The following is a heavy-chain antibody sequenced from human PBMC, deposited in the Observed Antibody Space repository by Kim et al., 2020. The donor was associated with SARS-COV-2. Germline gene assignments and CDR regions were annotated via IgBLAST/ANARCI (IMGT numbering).Heavy chain of an antibody. CDR2: ISSSSSTI. CDR3: ARAPRYCSGGSCYSYYYYGMDA. V-gene: IGHV3-48*02. Sequence: GGSLRLSCAASGFTFSSYSMNWVRQAPGKGLEWVSYISSSSSTIYYADSVKGRFTISRDNAKNSLYLQMNSLRDEDTAVYYCARAPRYCSGGSCYSYYYYGMDAWGQGTTVTVSS. D-gene: IGHD2-15*01. J-gene: IGHJ6*02. CDR1: GFTFSSYS.